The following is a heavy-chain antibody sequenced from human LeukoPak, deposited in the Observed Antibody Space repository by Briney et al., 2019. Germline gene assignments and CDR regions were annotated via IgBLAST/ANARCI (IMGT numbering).Heavy chain of an antibody. D-gene: IGHD4-17*01. CDR2: ISSGGST. V-gene: IGHV4-39*07. CDR1: GGSISSTNYY. J-gene: IGHJ3*02. Sequence: ASETLSLTCSVSGGSISSTNYYWGWIRQPPGKGLEWIASISSGGSTYYNPSLKSRLTISVDTYRNQFSLKLSSVTAADTAVYYCARGYGDYGRGAFAIWGQGTMVTVSS. CDR3: ARGYGDYGRGAFAI.